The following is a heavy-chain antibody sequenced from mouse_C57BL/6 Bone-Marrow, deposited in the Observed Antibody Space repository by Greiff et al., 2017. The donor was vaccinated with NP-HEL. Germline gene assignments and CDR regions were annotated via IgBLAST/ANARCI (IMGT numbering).Heavy chain of an antibody. CDR2: IHPNSGST. Sequence: QVQLQQPGAELVRPGTSVKLSCKASGYTFTSYWMHWVKQRPGQGLEWIGMIHPNSGSTNYNEKFKSKATLTVDKSSSTAYMQLSSLTSEDSAVYYCARRVGPYYFDYWGQGTTLTVSS. D-gene: IGHD4-1*01. J-gene: IGHJ2*01. CDR1: GYTFTSYW. V-gene: IGHV1-64*01. CDR3: ARRVGPYYFDY.